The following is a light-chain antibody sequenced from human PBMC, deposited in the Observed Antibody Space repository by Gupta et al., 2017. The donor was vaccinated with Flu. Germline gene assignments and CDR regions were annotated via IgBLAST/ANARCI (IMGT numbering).Light chain of an antibody. J-gene: IGLJ3*02. CDR2: EDI. Sequence: SFDLTQPPSVSVSPGQTARITCSGDVFPAKYAYWYHLTSGQAPRLVIYEDIKRPSGIPERFSGSSSGTVATCPLPGSQVEDDGAYFCYSVDRLGKQRVFGGGTKLSVL. V-gene: IGLV3-10*01. CDR3: YSVDRLGKQRV. CDR1: VFPAKY.